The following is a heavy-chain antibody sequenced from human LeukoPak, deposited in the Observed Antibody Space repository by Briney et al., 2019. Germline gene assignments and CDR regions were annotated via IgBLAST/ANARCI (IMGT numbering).Heavy chain of an antibody. J-gene: IGHJ4*02. CDR2: ISYDGSNK. CDR3: ARGASLDY. Sequence: GGSLRLSCAASGFTFSSYAMHWVRQAPGKGLEWVAVISYDGSNKYYADSVKGRFTISRDNSKNTLYLQMNSLRAEDTAVYYCARGASLDYWDQGTLVTLSS. CDR1: GFTFSSYA. V-gene: IGHV3-30*01.